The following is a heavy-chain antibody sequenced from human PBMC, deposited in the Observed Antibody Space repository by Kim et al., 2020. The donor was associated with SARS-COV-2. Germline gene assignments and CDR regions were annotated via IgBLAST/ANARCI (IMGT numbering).Heavy chain of an antibody. CDR3: ARGRYDILTGYYKRNWFDP. D-gene: IGHD3-9*01. Sequence: SETLSLTCAVYGGSFSGYYWSWIRQPPGKGLEWIGEINHSGSTNYNPSLKSRVTISVDTSKNQFSLKLSSVTAADTAVYYCARGRYDILTGYYKRNWFDPWGQGTLFTVSS. V-gene: IGHV4-34*01. CDR1: GGSFSGYY. CDR2: INHSGST. J-gene: IGHJ5*02.